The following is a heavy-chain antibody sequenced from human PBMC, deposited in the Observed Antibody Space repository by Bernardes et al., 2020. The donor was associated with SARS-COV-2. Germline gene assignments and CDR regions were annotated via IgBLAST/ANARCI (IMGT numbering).Heavy chain of an antibody. CDR3: ARESRIQLWFARGAFGAFDI. CDR1: GGTFSSYT. D-gene: IGHD5-18*01. V-gene: IGHV1-69*04. Sequence: SVKVSCKASGGTFSSYTISWVRQAPGQGLEWMGRIIPILGIANYAQKFQGRVTITADKSTSTAYMELSSLRSEDTAVYYCARESRIQLWFARGAFGAFDIWGQGTMVTVSS. J-gene: IGHJ3*02. CDR2: IIPILGIA.